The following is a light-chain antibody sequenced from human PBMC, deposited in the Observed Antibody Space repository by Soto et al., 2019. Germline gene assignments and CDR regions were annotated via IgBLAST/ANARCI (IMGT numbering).Light chain of an antibody. V-gene: IGLV2-18*01. CDR2: EVS. CDR3: SLYKSRSLYV. CDR1: SSDVGSYNR. Sequence: QSVLTQPPSVSESPGQSVTISCTGTSSDVGSYNRVSWYQQPPGTAPKLMIYEVSNRPSGVPDRFSGSKSGNTASLTISGLQDEEEADYYCSLYKSRSLYVFGTGTKVTV. J-gene: IGLJ1*01.